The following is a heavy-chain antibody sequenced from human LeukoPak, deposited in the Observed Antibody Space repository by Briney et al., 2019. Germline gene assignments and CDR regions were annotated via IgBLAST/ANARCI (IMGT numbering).Heavy chain of an antibody. CDR2: IYYSGST. V-gene: IGHV4-39*01. CDR3: ARQPYYDFWRRGAFDI. CDR1: GGSISSSSYY. J-gene: IGHJ3*02. D-gene: IGHD3-3*01. Sequence: LETLSLTCSVSGGSISSSSYYWGWIRQPPGKGLEWIGSIYYSGSTYYNPSLKSRVTISVDTSKNQFSLKLSSVTAADTAVYYCARQPYYDFWRRGAFDIWGQGTMVTVSS.